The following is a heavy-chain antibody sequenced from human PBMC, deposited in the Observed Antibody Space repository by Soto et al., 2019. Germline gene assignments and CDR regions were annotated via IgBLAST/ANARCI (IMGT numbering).Heavy chain of an antibody. CDR3: ARQLRYFDWPLYGMDV. D-gene: IGHD3-9*01. V-gene: IGHV3-21*01. J-gene: IGHJ6*02. Sequence: GGSLRLSCSASGFTFSSYIMNWVRQAPGKGLEWVSSISSSSSYIYYADSVKGRFTISRDNAKNSLYLQMNSLRAEDTAVYYCARQLRYFDWPLYGMDVWGQGTTVTV. CDR2: ISSSSSYI. CDR1: GFTFSSYI.